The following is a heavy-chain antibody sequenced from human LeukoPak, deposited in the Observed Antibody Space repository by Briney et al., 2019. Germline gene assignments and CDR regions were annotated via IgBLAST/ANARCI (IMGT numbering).Heavy chain of an antibody. CDR3: AKGGSPSHNWFNS. V-gene: IGHV3-30*02. Sequence: GGPLTPSSPPSGFPFSDCGIHWVRHARGKALVWVAFIRNDGSYEYYRDSVKGRFTISRDNSRNALLLQMNSLRAEDTAVYYCAKGGSPSHNWFNSWGQGALGTASS. D-gene: IGHD2-15*01. CDR1: GFPFSDCG. J-gene: IGHJ5*01. CDR2: IRNDGSYE.